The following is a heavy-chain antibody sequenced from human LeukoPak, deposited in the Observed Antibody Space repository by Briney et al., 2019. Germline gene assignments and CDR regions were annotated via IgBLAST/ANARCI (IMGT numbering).Heavy chain of an antibody. CDR2: IEQDGSEK. CDR3: AIERSGSYLDY. V-gene: IGHV3-7*05. J-gene: IGHJ4*02. D-gene: IGHD1-26*01. Sequence: GGSLSLSCAASGFTFSSYWMSWDRQAPGKGLERVANIEQDGSEKYYVDSVKGRFTISRDNPKDSLYLQMNSLRVEDTAVYYCAIERSGSYLDYWGPGTLVTVSS. CDR1: GFTFSSYW.